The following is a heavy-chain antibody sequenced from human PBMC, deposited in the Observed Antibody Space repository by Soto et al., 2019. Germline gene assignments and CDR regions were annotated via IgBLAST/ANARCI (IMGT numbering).Heavy chain of an antibody. CDR1: GGTFSSYA. D-gene: IGHD6-13*01. Sequence: GASVKVSCKDSGGTFSSYAISWVRQAPGQGLEWMGGIIPIFGTANYAQKFQGRVTITADESTSTAYMELSSLRSEDTAVYYCARSSSSWYRGSSPYYYGMDVWGQGTKVTVSS. V-gene: IGHV1-69*13. CDR2: IIPIFGTA. CDR3: ARSSSSWYRGSSPYYYGMDV. J-gene: IGHJ6*02.